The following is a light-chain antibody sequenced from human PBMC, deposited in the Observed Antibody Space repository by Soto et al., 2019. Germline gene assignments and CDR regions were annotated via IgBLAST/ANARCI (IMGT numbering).Light chain of an antibody. V-gene: IGLV2-14*01. CDR2: EVS. CDR1: ISDVGGYNY. CDR3: SSYAGSLSLYV. J-gene: IGLJ1*01. Sequence: QSVLTQAASVSGSPGQSITISCTGTISDVGGYNYVSWYQHHPGKAPTLIIYEVSNRPSGVSNRFSGSKSGNTASLTISGLQAEDEADYYCSSYAGSLSLYVFGPGTKVTVL.